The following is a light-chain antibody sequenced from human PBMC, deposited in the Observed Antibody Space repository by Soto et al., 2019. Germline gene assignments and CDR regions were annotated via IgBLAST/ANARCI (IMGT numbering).Light chain of an antibody. CDR3: KQSYSTPRT. Sequence: DIQMTQSPSSLSASVGDRVTITCRASQSISSYLNWYQQKPGKAPKLLIYAASSLQSGVPSRFSGSGSGTDFTLTINSLQPEDFATYYCKQSYSTPRTFGQGTKVEIK. V-gene: IGKV1-39*01. CDR1: QSISSY. J-gene: IGKJ1*01. CDR2: AAS.